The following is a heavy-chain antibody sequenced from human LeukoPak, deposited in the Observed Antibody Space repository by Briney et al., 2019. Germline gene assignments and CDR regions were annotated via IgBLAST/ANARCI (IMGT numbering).Heavy chain of an antibody. D-gene: IGHD3-3*01. CDR2: INSNGGST. Sequence: GGSLRLSCAASGFTFSTSVMHWVRQAPGKGLEHVSAINSNGGSTYYGNSVKGRFTISRDNSKNTLYLQMGSLRPEDMAVYYCARLASTIPDAFDIWGQGTMVTVSS. CDR1: GFTFSTSV. CDR3: ARLASTIPDAFDI. V-gene: IGHV3-64*01. J-gene: IGHJ3*02.